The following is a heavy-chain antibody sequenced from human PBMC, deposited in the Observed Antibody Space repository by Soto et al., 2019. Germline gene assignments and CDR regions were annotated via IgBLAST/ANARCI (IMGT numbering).Heavy chain of an antibody. CDR3: ARVAYYYNSSGPLRI. D-gene: IGHD3-22*01. CDR1: GFTFSTYG. J-gene: IGHJ3*02. CDR2: ISYDGSNE. Sequence: GGSLRLSCAASGFTFSTYGMHWVRQAPGKGLEWVAVISYDGSNEYYADSVKGRFTISRDNSKNTLYLQMNSLRAEDTAVYYCARVAYYYNSSGPLRIWGPGTMVTVSS. V-gene: IGHV3-30*03.